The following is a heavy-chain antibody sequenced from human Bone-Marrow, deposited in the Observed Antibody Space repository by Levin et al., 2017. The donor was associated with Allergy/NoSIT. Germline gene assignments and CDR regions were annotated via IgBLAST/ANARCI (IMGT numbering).Heavy chain of an antibody. CDR3: ASRAHSSNRSPLDN. CDR2: ISEDGSNK. V-gene: IGHV3-30*04. CDR1: EFTFNKYA. J-gene: IGHJ4*02. Sequence: PGGSLRLSCVDSEFTFNKYAMHWVRQAPGKGLEWVALISEDGSNKYYADFVKGRFTISRDNSKSTLFLQMDSLRSEDTAVYYCASRAHSSNRSPLDNWGQGTLVTVSS. D-gene: IGHD2-2*01.